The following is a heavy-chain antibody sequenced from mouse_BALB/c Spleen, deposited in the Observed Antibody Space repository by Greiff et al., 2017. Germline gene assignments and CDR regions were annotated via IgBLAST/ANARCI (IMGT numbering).Heavy chain of an antibody. CDR2: ISNGGGST. CDR1: GFTFSSYT. CDR3: ARQRGSSTMDY. D-gene: IGHD1-1*01. J-gene: IGHJ4*01. V-gene: IGHV5-12-2*01. Sequence: EVQLVESGGGLVQPGGSLKLSCAASGFTFSSYTMSWVRQSPGKRLEWVAYISNGGGSTYYPDNVKGRSTMSRDKAKNTLYLQMSSLKSEDTAVYYCARQRGSSTMDYWGQGTSVTVSS.